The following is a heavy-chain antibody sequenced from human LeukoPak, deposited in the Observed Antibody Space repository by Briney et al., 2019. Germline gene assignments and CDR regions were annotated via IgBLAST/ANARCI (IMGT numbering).Heavy chain of an antibody. D-gene: IGHD2-2*01. CDR3: ARGPSIFDIVVVPAASLDY. Sequence: SETLSLTCAVYGGSFSGYYWSWIRQPPGKGLEWIGEINHSGSTNYNPPLKSRVTISVDTSKNQFSLKLSSVTAADTAVYYCARGPSIFDIVVVPAASLDYWGQGTLVTVSS. J-gene: IGHJ4*02. V-gene: IGHV4-34*01. CDR2: INHSGST. CDR1: GGSFSGYY.